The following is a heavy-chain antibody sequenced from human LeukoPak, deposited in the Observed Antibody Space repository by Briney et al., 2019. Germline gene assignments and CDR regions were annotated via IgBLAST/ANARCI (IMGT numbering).Heavy chain of an antibody. J-gene: IGHJ1*01. CDR3: ARDPGIAADPNLFQH. CDR2: IIPILGIA. Sequence: GASVKVSCKASGGTFSSYAISWVRQAPGQGLEWMGRIIPILGIANYAQKFQGRVTITADKSTSTAYMELSSLRSEDTAVYYCARDPGIAADPNLFQHWGQGTLVTVSS. D-gene: IGHD6-13*01. V-gene: IGHV1-69*04. CDR1: GGTFSSYA.